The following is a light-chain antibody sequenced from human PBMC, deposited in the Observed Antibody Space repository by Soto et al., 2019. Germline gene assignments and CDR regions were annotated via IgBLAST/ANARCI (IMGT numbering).Light chain of an antibody. J-gene: IGLJ1*01. CDR2: DVS. V-gene: IGLV2-11*01. CDR1: SSDVGGYNY. CDR3: CSYAGSHSYV. Sequence: QSALTQPRSVSGSPGQSVTISCTGTSSDVGGYNYVSWYQEQPGKAPKLMIYDVSKRPSGVPDRFSGSKSGNTASLTISGLQAEDEADYYGCSYAGSHSYVCETGTKVTVL.